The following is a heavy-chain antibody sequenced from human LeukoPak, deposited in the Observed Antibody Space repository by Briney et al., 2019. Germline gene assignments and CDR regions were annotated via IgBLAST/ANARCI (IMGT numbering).Heavy chain of an antibody. CDR1: GFALIAHY. D-gene: IGHD2/OR15-2a*01. J-gene: IGHJ5*01. Sequence: PGGSRRLSCGASGFALIAHYMDWGRRAPGKGREGFGRTISKTKSYTTEYAASVKPRFTISSDDSGNSPYLQMNRLEAEHTAVYYCARVTGLVKVPLGPPDDSWGQGTLVTVSS. CDR2: TISKTKSYTT. V-gene: IGHV3-72*01. CDR3: ARVTGLVKVPLGPPDDS.